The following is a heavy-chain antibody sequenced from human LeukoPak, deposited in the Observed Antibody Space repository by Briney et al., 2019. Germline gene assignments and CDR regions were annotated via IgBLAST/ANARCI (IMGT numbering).Heavy chain of an antibody. CDR2: IYYSGST. CDR1: GGSISSYY. J-gene: IGHJ4*02. D-gene: IGHD6-19*01. CDR3: ARGRGQWLPFDY. V-gene: IGHV4-59*01. Sequence: SETLSPTCTVSGGSISSYYWSWIRQPPGKGLEWIGYIYYSGSTNYNPSLKSRVTISVDTSKNQFSLKLSSVTAADTAVYYCARGRGQWLPFDYWGQGTLVTVSS.